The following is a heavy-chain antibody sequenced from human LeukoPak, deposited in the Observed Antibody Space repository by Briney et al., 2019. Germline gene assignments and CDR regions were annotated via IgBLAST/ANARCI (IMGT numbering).Heavy chain of an antibody. J-gene: IGHJ5*02. CDR3: AREKIGYYDSSGRGWFDP. CDR2: IYSSGST. Sequence: PSETLSLTCTVSGDSISSGDYYWSWIRQPAGKGLEWIGRIYSSGSTNYNPSLKSRVTISVDTSKRQFSLKLNSVTAADTAVYYCAREKIGYYDSSGRGWFDPWGQGTLVTVSS. V-gene: IGHV4-61*02. D-gene: IGHD3-22*01. CDR1: GDSISSGDYY.